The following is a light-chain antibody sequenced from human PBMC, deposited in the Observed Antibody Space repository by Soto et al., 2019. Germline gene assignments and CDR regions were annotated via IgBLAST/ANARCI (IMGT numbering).Light chain of an antibody. J-gene: IGKJ1*01. Sequence: DIQMTQSPSSLPAAVGDRVTITCRARQGIGNYLVWYQQKPGKVPKLLIYGASILQSGVPSRFSGSGSGTYFTLTIRSLQPEDAATYYCQKYDTVPWTFGQGTKVEIK. V-gene: IGKV1-27*01. CDR1: QGIGNY. CDR2: GAS. CDR3: QKYDTVPWT.